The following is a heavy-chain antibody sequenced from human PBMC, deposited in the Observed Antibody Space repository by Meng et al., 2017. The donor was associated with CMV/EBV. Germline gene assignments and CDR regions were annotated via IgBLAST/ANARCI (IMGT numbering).Heavy chain of an antibody. V-gene: IGHV4-61*01. D-gene: IGHD1-26*01. J-gene: IGHJ4*02. Sequence: CTVPGGSVSSNHYYWTWLRQPPGKGLEWIGYIYKSGSTNYNPSLKSRVTISADTSKNQFSLKLSSVTAADTAVYYCARDNLGGSYDYWGQGTLVTVSS. CDR2: IYKSGST. CDR3: ARDNLGGSYDY. CDR1: GGSVSSNHYY.